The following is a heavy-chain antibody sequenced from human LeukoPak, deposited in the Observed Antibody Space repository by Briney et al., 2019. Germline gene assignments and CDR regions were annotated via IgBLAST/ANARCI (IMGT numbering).Heavy chain of an antibody. CDR1: GFTFDDYG. CDR3: ARDREMATINPDAFDI. V-gene: IGHV3-20*04. Sequence: GGSPRLSCAASGFTFDDYGMSWVRQAPGKGLEWVSGINWNGGSTGYADSVKGRFTISRDNAKNSLYLQMNSLRAEDTALYYCARDREMATINPDAFDIWGQGTMVTVSS. D-gene: IGHD5-24*01. CDR2: INWNGGST. J-gene: IGHJ3*02.